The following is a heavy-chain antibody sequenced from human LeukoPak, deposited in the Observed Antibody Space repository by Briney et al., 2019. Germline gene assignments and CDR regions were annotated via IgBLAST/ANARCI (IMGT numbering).Heavy chain of an antibody. D-gene: IGHD3-9*01. CDR2: FDPGSGEI. CDR1: GYSITELS. CDR3: ATGTHYDLLPF. Sequence: ASVKVSCKVSGYSITELSTHWLRQAPGKGREWMGGFDPGSGEIIYEQKFQDRVTMTEGTSTDTAYMELSSLRSEDTALYYCATGTHYDLLPFWGQGTLVTVSS. J-gene: IGHJ4*02. V-gene: IGHV1-24*01.